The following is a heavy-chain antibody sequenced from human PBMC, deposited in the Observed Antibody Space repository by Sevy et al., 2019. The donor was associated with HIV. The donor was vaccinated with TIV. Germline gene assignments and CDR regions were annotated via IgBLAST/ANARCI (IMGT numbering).Heavy chain of an antibody. Sequence: ASVKVSCQASGYTFNNYYIHWVRQAPGRGLDWMGVINPSGGSTSYPQKLQGRVTMTRDTYTSTVYMELSSRGYEDGSLYYCARGGSGGWTYFDYWGQGTLVTVSS. D-gene: IGHD6-19*01. CDR1: GYTFNNYY. CDR2: INPSGGST. J-gene: IGHJ4*02. CDR3: ARGGSGGWTYFDY. V-gene: IGHV1-46*02.